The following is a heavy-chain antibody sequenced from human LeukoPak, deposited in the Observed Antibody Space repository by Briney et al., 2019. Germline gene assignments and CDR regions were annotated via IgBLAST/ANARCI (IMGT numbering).Heavy chain of an antibody. V-gene: IGHV1-18*01. CDR1: GYTFTSYG. CDR3: ARDSGGSNFDY. Sequence: ASVKVSCKASGYTFTSYGISWVRQAPGQGLEWMGWISTYSGDTNFAQKLQGRVTMTTDTSASTAYMELRSLRSDDTAVYYCARDSGGSNFDYWGQGTLVTVSS. J-gene: IGHJ4*02. D-gene: IGHD1-26*01. CDR2: ISTYSGDT.